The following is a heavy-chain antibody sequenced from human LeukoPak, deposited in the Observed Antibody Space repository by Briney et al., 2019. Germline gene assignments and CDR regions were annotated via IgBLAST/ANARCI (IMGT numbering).Heavy chain of an antibody. V-gene: IGHV3-15*01. Sequence: GGSLRLSCAASGFTFSNAWMSWVRQAPGKGLEWVGRIKSKTDGGTTDYAAPVKGRFTISRDDSKNTLYLQMNSLKTEDTAVYYCTPEYSSSRPPFAYWGQGTLVTVSS. CDR1: GFTFSNAW. J-gene: IGHJ4*02. D-gene: IGHD6-13*01. CDR3: TPEYSSSRPPFAY. CDR2: IKSKTDGGTT.